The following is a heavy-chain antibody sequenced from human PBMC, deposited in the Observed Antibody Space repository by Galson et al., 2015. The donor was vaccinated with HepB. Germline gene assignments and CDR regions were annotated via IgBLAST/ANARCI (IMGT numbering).Heavy chain of an antibody. CDR1: GFIFSGSA. D-gene: IGHD2-2*01. V-gene: IGHV3-73*01. CDR2: IRSKANYYAT. CDR3: IRLGDLSGYSSR. Sequence: LRLSCAASGFIFSGSAIDWVRQASGKGPEWVGRIRSKANYYATLYVPSLKGRFTISRDDSKNMAYLHMGSLKTEDTAVYYCIRLGDLSGYSSRWGQGTLVTVSS. J-gene: IGHJ4*02.